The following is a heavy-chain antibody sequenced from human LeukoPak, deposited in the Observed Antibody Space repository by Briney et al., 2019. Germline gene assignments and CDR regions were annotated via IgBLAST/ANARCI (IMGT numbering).Heavy chain of an antibody. J-gene: IGHJ4*02. CDR1: GGSISSYN. V-gene: IGHV4-59*08. D-gene: IGHD3-22*01. CDR2: IYYSGST. CDR3: ARADSSGYYYAQGYYFDY. Sequence: SETLSLTCTVSGGSISSYNWSWIRQPPGKGLEWIGYIYYSGSTNYNPSLKSRVTISVDTSKNQISLKLSSVTAADTAVYYCARADSSGYYYAQGYYFDYWGQGTLVTVSS.